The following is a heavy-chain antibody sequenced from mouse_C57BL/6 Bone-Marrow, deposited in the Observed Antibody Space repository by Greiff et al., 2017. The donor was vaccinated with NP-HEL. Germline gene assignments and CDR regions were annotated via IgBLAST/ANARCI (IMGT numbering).Heavy chain of an antibody. D-gene: IGHD2-1*01. V-gene: IGHV5-6*01. CDR3: ARQGKGPWFAY. J-gene: IGHJ3*01. CDR1: GFTFSSYG. Sequence: EVKLMESGGDLVKPGGSLKLSCAASGFTFSSYGMSWVRQTPDKRLEWVATISSGGSYTYSPDSVKGRFPIPRDNAKPPLYLPMSSLKSVDHAMQYCARQGKGPWFAYWGQGTLVTVSA. CDR2: ISSGGSYT.